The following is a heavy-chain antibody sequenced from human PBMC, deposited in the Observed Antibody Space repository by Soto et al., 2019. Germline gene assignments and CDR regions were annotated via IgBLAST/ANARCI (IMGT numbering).Heavy chain of an antibody. CDR3: ARRSRVFRWFDP. D-gene: IGHD3-10*01. V-gene: IGHV1-8*01. CDR1: GYTFTSYD. CDR2: MNPNSGNT. J-gene: IGHJ5*02. Sequence: QVQLVQSGAEVKKPGASVKVSCKASGYTFTSYDINWVRQATGQGLEWMGWMNPNSGNTGYAQKSQGRVTMTRNTSISTAYMELSSLRSEDTAVYYCARRSRVFRWFDPWGQGTLVTVSS.